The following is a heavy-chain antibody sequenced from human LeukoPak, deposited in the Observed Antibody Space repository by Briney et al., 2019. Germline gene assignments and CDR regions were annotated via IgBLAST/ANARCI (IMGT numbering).Heavy chain of an antibody. J-gene: IGHJ4*02. D-gene: IGHD2-15*01. V-gene: IGHV3-53*05. CDR3: ARDHAGSGRAFDY. Sequence: PGGSLRLSCAASGVTVSSNYMSWVRQAPGKGLEWVSVMYSGGSTNYADSVKGRFIISRDNSMNTLYLQMNSLGVEDTAVYYCARDHAGSGRAFDYWGQGTLVTVSS. CDR1: GVTVSSNY. CDR2: MYSGGST.